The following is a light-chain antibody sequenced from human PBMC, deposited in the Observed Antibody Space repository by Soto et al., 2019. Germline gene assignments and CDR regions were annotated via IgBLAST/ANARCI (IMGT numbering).Light chain of an antibody. J-gene: IGKJ4*01. CDR2: KAS. V-gene: IGKV1-5*03. CDR3: QQYNGYLLT. Sequence: DIQMTQSPSTLSASVGDRVTITCRASQNINTWLAWYQQKPGKAPNLLIYKASSLESGVPSRFSGSGSGTEFTLTISSLQPDYIATYYCQQYNGYLLTFGGGTKVEIK. CDR1: QNINTW.